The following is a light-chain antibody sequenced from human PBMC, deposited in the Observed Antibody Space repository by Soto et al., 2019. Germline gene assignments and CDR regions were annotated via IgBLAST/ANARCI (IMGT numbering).Light chain of an antibody. V-gene: IGLV2-14*01. CDR1: NXDVGQDKS. CDR3: GSYTSTNTLV. CDR2: EVT. Sequence: QSVLTQPASVSGSRGQSITISCVGRNXDVGQDKSVSWYQQGPGKAPKLLIFEVTNRPSGVSNRFSGSRSGNTASLTISGLQPDDEGDYYCGSYTSTNTLVFGTGTKVTVL. J-gene: IGLJ1*01.